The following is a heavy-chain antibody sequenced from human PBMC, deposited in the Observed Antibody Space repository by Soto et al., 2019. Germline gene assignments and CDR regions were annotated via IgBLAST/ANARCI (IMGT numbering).Heavy chain of an antibody. CDR1: GFTFSSYG. Sequence: PGGSLRLSCAASGFTFSSYGMHWVRQAPGKGLEWVAVIWYDGSNKYYADSVKGRFTISRDNSKNTLYLQMNSLRAEDTAVYYCARDNSPPFITMVRQQGYWFDPWGQGTLVTVSS. J-gene: IGHJ5*02. CDR3: ARDNSPPFITMVRQQGYWFDP. V-gene: IGHV3-33*01. D-gene: IGHD3-10*01. CDR2: IWYDGSNK.